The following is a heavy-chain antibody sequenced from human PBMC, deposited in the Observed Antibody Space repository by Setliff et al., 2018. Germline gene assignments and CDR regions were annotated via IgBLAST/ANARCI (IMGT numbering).Heavy chain of an antibody. J-gene: IGHJ6*02. CDR1: GYTFTSYG. V-gene: IGHV1-18*01. CDR2: ISAYNGNT. CDR3: ARVGVHYYDSSGYHRSPYYYYYGMDV. D-gene: IGHD3-22*01. Sequence: GASVKVSCKASGYTFTSYGISWVRQAPGQGLEWMGWISAYNGNTNYAQKLQGRVTMTTDTSTSTAYMELRSLRSDDTAVYYCARVGVHYYDSSGYHRSPYYYYYGMDVWGQGTTVTVSS.